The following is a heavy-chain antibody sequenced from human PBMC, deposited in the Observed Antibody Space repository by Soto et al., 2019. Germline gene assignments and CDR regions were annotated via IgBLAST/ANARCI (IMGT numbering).Heavy chain of an antibody. V-gene: IGHV1-69*01. CDR3: ARFPLEAPYYYYYGMDV. Sequence: QVQLVQSGAEVKKPGSSVKVSCKASGGTFSSYAISWVRQAPGQGLEWMGGIIPIFGTANYAQKFQGRVTITADESTSTAYIELSSLRSEDTAVYYCARFPLEAPYYYYYGMDVWGQGTTVTVSS. J-gene: IGHJ6*02. CDR1: GGTFSSYA. CDR2: IIPIFGTA.